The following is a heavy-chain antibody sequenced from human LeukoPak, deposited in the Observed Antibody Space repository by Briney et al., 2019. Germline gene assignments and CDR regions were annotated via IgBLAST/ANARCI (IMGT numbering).Heavy chain of an antibody. CDR2: ISSSGSAS. Sequence: GGSLRLSCATSGFTFTDYYISWIRQAPGKGLEWVSSISSSGSASYHADSVKGRVTMSRDNAKNSVSLQMNSLRIDDTAVYYCARDIGFWSGDGGYYFDYWGQGTLVAVPS. CDR1: GFTFTDYY. CDR3: ARDIGFWSGDGGYYFDY. V-gene: IGHV3-11*04. D-gene: IGHD3-3*01. J-gene: IGHJ4*02.